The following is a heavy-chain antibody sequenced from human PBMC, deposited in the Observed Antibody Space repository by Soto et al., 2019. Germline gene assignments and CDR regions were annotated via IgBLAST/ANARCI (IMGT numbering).Heavy chain of an antibody. CDR1: GGTFSSYA. CDR2: IIPIFGTA. Sequence: ASVKVSCKASGGTFSSYAISWVRQAPGQGLEWMGGIIPIFGTANYAQKFQGRVTITADESTSTAYMELSSLRSEDTAVYYCARTVVIHRVYRYDYWGQGTLLTVSS. CDR3: ARTVVIHRVYRYDY. V-gene: IGHV1-69*13. D-gene: IGHD3-22*01. J-gene: IGHJ4*02.